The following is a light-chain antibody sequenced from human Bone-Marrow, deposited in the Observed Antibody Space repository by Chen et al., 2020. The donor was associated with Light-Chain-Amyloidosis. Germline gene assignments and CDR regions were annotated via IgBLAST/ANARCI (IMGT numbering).Light chain of an antibody. Sequence: QSALTQPASVSGSPGQSITISCTGTSSDIGGYDLISWYQRHPGKAPKLIIYEVNQRPSGVSYRFSGSKSGNTASLTISGLQAEDEADYFCCSDAITVNFFWVFGGGTKLTVL. CDR3: CSDAITVNFFWV. CDR1: SSDIGGYDL. CDR2: EVN. J-gene: IGLJ3*02. V-gene: IGLV2-23*02.